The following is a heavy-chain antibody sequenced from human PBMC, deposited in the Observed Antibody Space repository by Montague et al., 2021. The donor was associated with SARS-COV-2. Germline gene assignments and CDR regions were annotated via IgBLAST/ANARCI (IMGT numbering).Heavy chain of an antibody. J-gene: IGHJ4*02. Sequence: CAISGDSVSTNSGTWNWVRLSPSRGLEWLGRTYYSSEWYSDYSVSVKSRISINPDTSKNQFPLQLNSVTPEDTAVYHCARAERGSCGDGNCYQYFFNYWGQGTLVTVSS. D-gene: IGHD2-15*01. CDR3: ARAERGSCGDGNCYQYFFNY. CDR2: TYYSSEWYS. CDR1: GDSVSTNSGT. V-gene: IGHV6-1*01.